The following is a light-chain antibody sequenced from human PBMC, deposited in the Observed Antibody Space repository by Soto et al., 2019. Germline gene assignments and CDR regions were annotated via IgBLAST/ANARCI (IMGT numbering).Light chain of an antibody. CDR2: DVD. CDR3: CSYAASDTYMM. V-gene: IGLV2-11*01. Sequence: QSVLTQPRSVSGSPGQSVTISCTGTSSDVGAYKYVSWYQRHPGKAPQLIIYDVDKRPSGVPDRFSASKSGNTASLTISGLQADDEADYYCCSYAASDTYMMFGGGTQLTVL. J-gene: IGLJ3*02. CDR1: SSDVGAYKY.